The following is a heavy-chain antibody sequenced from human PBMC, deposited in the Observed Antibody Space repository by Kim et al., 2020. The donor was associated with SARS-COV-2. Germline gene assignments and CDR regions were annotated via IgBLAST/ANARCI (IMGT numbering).Heavy chain of an antibody. J-gene: IGHJ4*02. V-gene: IGHV3-30*04. Sequence: GGSLRLSCAASGFTFSSYAMHWVRQAPGKGLEWVAVISYDGSNKYYADSVKGRFTISRDNSKNTLYLQMNSLRAEDTAVYYCARGNHDYGDEYYFDYWGQGTLVTVSS. CDR2: ISYDGSNK. CDR1: GFTFSSYA. D-gene: IGHD4-17*01. CDR3: ARGNHDYGDEYYFDY.